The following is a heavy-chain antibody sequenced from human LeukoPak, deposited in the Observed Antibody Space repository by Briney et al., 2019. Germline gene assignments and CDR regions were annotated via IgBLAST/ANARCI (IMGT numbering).Heavy chain of an antibody. V-gene: IGHV1-69*13. D-gene: IGHD4-11*01. J-gene: IGHJ6*02. CDR1: GCTFSSYA. CDR2: MIPIFGTA. CDR3: ARGLLRYSNYFHYYYGMDV. Sequence: SVKVSCKASGCTFSSYAISWVRQAPGQGLEWMGGMIPIFGTANYAQKFQGRVTITADESTSTAYMELSSLRSEDTAVYYCARGLLRYSNYFHYYYGMDVWGQGTTVTVSS.